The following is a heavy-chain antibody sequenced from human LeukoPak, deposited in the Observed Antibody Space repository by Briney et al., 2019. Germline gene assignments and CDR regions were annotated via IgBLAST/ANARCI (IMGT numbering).Heavy chain of an antibody. CDR2: INHSGGA. CDR3: ARLTWELPPGGLYYNYYIDV. D-gene: IGHD1-26*01. CDR1: GESLSGCC. Sequence: SETLSLTCAVYGESLSGCCWTWVRQPPGKGLEWIGEINHSGGANYSPSLKSRVTISLDTSKNQFSLKLRSVTVADTAVYYCARLTWELPPGGLYYNYYIDVWDKGATVTVSS. J-gene: IGHJ6*03. V-gene: IGHV4-34*01.